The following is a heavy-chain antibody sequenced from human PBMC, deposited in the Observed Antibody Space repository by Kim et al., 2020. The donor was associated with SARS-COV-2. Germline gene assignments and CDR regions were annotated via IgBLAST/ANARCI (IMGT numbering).Heavy chain of an antibody. V-gene: IGHV3-73*01. CDR2: YAT. CDR3: TTQSGNFRY. D-gene: IGHD1-26*01. Sequence: YATQYGASVKGRITIARDDSKNTASLQMNSLKTEDTAVYYCTTQSGNFRYWGQGTLVTVSS. J-gene: IGHJ4*02.